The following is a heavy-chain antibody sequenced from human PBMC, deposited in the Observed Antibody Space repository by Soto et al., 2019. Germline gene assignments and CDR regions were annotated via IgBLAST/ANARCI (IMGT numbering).Heavy chain of an antibody. J-gene: IGHJ6*02. V-gene: IGHV1-8*01. CDR2: MNPNSGNT. CDR1: GYTFTSYG. Sequence: ASVKVSCKASGYTFTSYGINWVRQATGQGLEWMGWMNPNSGNTGYAQKFQGRVTMTRNTSISTAYMELSSLRSEDTAVYYCAKALETGTRNYYYYGMDVWGQGTTVTVSS. D-gene: IGHD1-1*01. CDR3: AKALETGTRNYYYYGMDV.